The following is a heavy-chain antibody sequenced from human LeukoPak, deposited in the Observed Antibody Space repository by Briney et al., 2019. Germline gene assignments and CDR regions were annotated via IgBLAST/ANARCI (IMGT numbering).Heavy chain of an antibody. CDR3: AREFKNSNDHDY. D-gene: IGHD4-11*01. CDR1: GYTFTSYY. CDR2: INPSGGST. V-gene: IGHV1-46*01. Sequence: ASVKVSCKAFGYTFTSYYMHWVRQAPGQGLEWMGIINPSGGSTSYAQKFQGRVTMTRDMSTSTVYMELSSLRSEDTAVYYCAREFKNSNDHDYWGQGTLVTVSS. J-gene: IGHJ4*02.